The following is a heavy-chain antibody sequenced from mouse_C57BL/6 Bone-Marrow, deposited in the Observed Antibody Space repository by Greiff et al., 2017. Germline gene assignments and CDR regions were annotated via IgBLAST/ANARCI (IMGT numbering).Heavy chain of an antibody. D-gene: IGHD1-1*01. CDR1: GYTFTSYT. V-gene: IGHV1-4*01. J-gene: IGHJ2*01. CDR3: AYYGSKGY. CDR2: INPSSGYT. Sequence: VQLQQSGAELARPGASVKLSCKASGYTFTSYTMHWVKQRPGQGLEWIGYINPSSGYTKSNQKFTDKATLTADKSSITAYMQLSSLTSEDSAVYYCAYYGSKGYWGQGTTLTVSS.